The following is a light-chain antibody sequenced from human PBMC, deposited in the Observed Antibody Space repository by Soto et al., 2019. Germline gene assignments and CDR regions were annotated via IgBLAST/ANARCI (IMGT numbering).Light chain of an antibody. CDR2: TAT. J-gene: IGLJ3*02. CDR3: AAWDERLSGWV. V-gene: IGLV1-44*01. CDR1: SSNIGSYP. Sequence: QSVLTQPPSASATPGQRVAISCSGSSSNIGSYPVNWYQQLPGTAPKLLIHTATQRPSGVPERFSGSKSGTSASLAISGLQSEDEADYYCAAWDERLSGWVFGGGTKVTVL.